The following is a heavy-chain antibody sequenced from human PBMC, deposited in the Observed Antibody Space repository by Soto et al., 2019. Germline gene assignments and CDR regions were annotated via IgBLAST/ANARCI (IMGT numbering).Heavy chain of an antibody. CDR2: IYHSGST. J-gene: IGHJ6*02. Sequence: SETLSLTCAVSGGSISSGGYSWSWIRQPPGKGLEWIGYIYHSGSTYYNPSLKSRVTISVDTSKNQFSLKLSSVTAADTAVYYCARGVETYYDILTGYSDYYYYGMDVWGQGTTVTVSS. CDR1: GGSISSGGYS. V-gene: IGHV4-30-2*05. CDR3: ARGVETYYDILTGYSDYYYYGMDV. D-gene: IGHD3-9*01.